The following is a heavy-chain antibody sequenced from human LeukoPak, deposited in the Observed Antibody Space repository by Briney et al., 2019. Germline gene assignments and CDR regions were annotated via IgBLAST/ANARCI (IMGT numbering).Heavy chain of an antibody. J-gene: IGHJ4*02. CDR3: AREWSGFGELPDY. D-gene: IGHD3-10*01. CDR1: GFTFSSFE. CDR2: ISSSSSTI. V-gene: IGHV3-48*01. Sequence: GGSLRLSCAASGFTFSSFEMNWVRQAPGKGLEWVSYISSSSSTIYYADSVKGRFTISRDNAKNSLYLQMNSLRVEDTAVYYCAREWSGFGELPDYWGQGTLVTVSS.